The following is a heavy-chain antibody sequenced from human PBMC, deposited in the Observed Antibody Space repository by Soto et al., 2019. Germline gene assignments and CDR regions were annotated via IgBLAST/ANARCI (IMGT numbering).Heavy chain of an antibody. D-gene: IGHD2-21*02. CDR2: ISSSSSYI. Sequence: EVQLVESGGGLVKPGGSLRLSCAASGFTFSSYSMNWVRQAPGKGLEWVSSISSSSSYIYYADSVKGRFTISRDNAKNSLCLQMNRMRAEDTAVYNCSRGGVSSSPPEVTAIRFYYYYYGMDVWGRGTTVTVSS. CDR1: GFTFSSYS. CDR3: SRGGVSSSPPEVTAIRFYYYYYGMDV. V-gene: IGHV3-21*01. J-gene: IGHJ6*02.